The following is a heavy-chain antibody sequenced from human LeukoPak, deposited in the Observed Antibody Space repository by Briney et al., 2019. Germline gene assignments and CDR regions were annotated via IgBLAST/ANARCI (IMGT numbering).Heavy chain of an antibody. Sequence: PGGSLRLSCAASGFTFGNYWMTWVRQAPGKGLEWVANIRQDGSGKYYADSVTGRFAVSRDNAKNSLFLQMNSLRPEDTAVYYCARDPPSSGTYASGLDYWGQGTLVTVSS. V-gene: IGHV3-7*01. CDR1: GFTFGNYW. J-gene: IGHJ4*02. CDR2: IRQDGSGK. CDR3: ARDPPSSGTYASGLDY. D-gene: IGHD1-26*01.